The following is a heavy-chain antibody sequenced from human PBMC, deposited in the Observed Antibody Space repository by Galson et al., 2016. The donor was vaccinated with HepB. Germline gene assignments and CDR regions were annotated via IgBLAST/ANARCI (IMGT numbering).Heavy chain of an antibody. V-gene: IGHV3-23*01. J-gene: IGHJ5*02. Sequence: SLRLSCATSGFTFSDYAINWVRQPPGKGLEWVSSISAGSSGTYYADSVKGRFTVSRDNPENTLYLQMNNLRAEDTALYYCARGSVGPDLWGQGTLVTVSS. CDR1: GFTFSDYA. CDR3: ARGSVGPDL. CDR2: ISAGSSGT.